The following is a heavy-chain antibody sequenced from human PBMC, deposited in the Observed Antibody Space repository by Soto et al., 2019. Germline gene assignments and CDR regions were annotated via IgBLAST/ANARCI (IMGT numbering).Heavy chain of an antibody. CDR2: ISYDGSNK. CDR3: ARDVGGEVAIVVVTAIRWPYGMDV. J-gene: IGHJ6*02. V-gene: IGHV3-30-3*01. D-gene: IGHD2-21*02. CDR1: GFTFSSYA. Sequence: GGSLRLSCAASGFTFSSYAMHWVRQAPGKGLEWVAVISYDGSNKYYADSVKGRFTISRDNSKNTLYLQMNSLRAEDTAVYYCARDVGGEVAIVVVTAIRWPYGMDVWGQGTTVTVSS.